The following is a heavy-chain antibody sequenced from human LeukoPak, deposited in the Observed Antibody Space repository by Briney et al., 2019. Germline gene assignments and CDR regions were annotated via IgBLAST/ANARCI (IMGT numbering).Heavy chain of an antibody. D-gene: IGHD6-13*01. CDR1: RFTFSNYG. V-gene: IGHV3-30*18. CDR3: AKDPRRYSRTGGYFDY. J-gene: IGHJ4*02. CDR2: ISYDGSNK. Sequence: GGSLRLSCAASRFTFSNYGMHWVRQAPGKGLEWVAFISYDGSNKYYADSVKGRFTISRDNSKNTLYLQMNSLRAEDTAVYYCAKDPRRYSRTGGYFDYWGQGTLVTVSS.